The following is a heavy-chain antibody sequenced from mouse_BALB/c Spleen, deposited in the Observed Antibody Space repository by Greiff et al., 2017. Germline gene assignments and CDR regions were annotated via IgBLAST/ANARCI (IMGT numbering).Heavy chain of an antibody. CDR2: INPSTGYT. CDR1: GYTFTSYW. V-gene: IGHV1-7*01. CDR3: ARGDYGNYEDY. D-gene: IGHD2-1*01. J-gene: IGHJ2*01. Sequence: VQLQQSGAELAKPGASVKMSCKASGYTFTSYWMHWVKQRPGQGLEWIGYINPSTGYTEYNQKFKDKATLTADKSSSTAYMQLSSLTSEDSAVYYCARGDYGNYEDYWGQGTTLTVSS.